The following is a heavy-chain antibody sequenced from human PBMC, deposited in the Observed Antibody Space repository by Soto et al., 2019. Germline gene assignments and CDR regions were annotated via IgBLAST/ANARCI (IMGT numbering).Heavy chain of an antibody. CDR3: ARGAAAAAFDY. J-gene: IGHJ4*02. Sequence: PSETLSLTCTVSGGSISSYYWSWIRQPPGKGLEWIGYIYYSGSTNYNPSLKSRVTISVDTSKNQFSLKLSSVTAADTAVYYCARGAAAAAFDYWGQGTLVTVSS. D-gene: IGHD6-13*01. CDR1: GGSISSYY. V-gene: IGHV4-59*01. CDR2: IYYSGST.